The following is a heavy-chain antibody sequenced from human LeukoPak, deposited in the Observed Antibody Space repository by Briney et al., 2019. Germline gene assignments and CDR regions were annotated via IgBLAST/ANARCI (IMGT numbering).Heavy chain of an antibody. Sequence: HSGGSLRLSCAASGFTFSSYAMSWVRQAPGKGLEWVSAISGSGGSTYYADSVKGRFTISRDNSKNTLYLQMNSLRAEDTAVYYCAKVAYDSSGYYYVRGHIDYWGQGTLVTVSS. CDR3: AKVAYDSSGYYYVRGHIDY. CDR1: GFTFSSYA. D-gene: IGHD3-22*01. J-gene: IGHJ4*02. CDR2: ISGSGGST. V-gene: IGHV3-23*01.